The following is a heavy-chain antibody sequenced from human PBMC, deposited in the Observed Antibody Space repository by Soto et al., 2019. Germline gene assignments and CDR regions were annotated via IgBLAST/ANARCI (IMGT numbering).Heavy chain of an antibody. CDR3: ATRYGKNAFDI. J-gene: IGHJ3*02. V-gene: IGHV4-59*01. CDR1: GGSISSYY. Sequence: QVQLQESGPGLVKPSETLSLTCTVSGGSISSYYWSWIRQPPGKGRPWLGYIYYSGTTNDNPSLRXRPTLSXXTSKNQFSLKLSSVTAADTAVYYCATRYGKNAFDIWGQGTMVTVSS. D-gene: IGHD5-18*01. CDR2: IYYSGTT.